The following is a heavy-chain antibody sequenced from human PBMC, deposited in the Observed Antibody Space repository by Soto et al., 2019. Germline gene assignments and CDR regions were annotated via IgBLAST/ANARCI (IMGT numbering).Heavy chain of an antibody. J-gene: IGHJ6*02. D-gene: IGHD4-4*01. V-gene: IGHV3-33*01. Sequence: PGGSLRLSCAASGFTFSSYGMHWVRQAPGKGLEWVAVIWYDGSNKYYADSVKGRFTISRDNSKNTLYLQMNSLRAEDTAVYYCARDRRITTYYYGMDVWSQGTTVTVSS. CDR2: IWYDGSNK. CDR3: ARDRRITTYYYGMDV. CDR1: GFTFSSYG.